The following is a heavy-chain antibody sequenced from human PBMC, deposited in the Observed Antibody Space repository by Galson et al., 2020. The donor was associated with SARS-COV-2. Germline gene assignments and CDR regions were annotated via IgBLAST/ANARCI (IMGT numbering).Heavy chain of an antibody. CDR3: ARVKNGELYSGVFDY. V-gene: IGHV4-30-2*01. D-gene: IGHD3-10*01. CDR1: GGSISSGGYS. J-gene: IGHJ4*02. Sequence: SETLSLTCAVSGGSISSGGYSWSWIRQPPGKGLEWIGYIYHSGSTYYSPSLKSRVTISVDRSKNQFSLKLSSVTAADTAVYFCARVKNGELYSGVFDYWGQGTLVTVSS. CDR2: IYHSGST.